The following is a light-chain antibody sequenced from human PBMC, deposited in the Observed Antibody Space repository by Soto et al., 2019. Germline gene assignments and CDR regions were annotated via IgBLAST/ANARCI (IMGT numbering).Light chain of an antibody. Sequence: EIVLTQSPGTLSLSPGERATLSCSASQSVSNNYLAWYQQKHGQAPRLLIYGASNRATGIPDRFSGSGSGTNFTLTISRLEPEEFAVYYCQQYGSSGTFGQGTKVDIK. CDR2: GAS. J-gene: IGKJ1*01. CDR1: QSVSNNY. V-gene: IGKV3-20*01. CDR3: QQYGSSGT.